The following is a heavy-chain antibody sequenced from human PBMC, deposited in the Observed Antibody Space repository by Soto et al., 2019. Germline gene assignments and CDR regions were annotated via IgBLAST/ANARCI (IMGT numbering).Heavy chain of an antibody. CDR1: NGSVSSVTYS. V-gene: IGHV4-30-2*01. CDR3: ARGNYYYGMDV. J-gene: IGHJ6*02. Sequence: SETLSLTCTVSNGSVSSVTYSWSWVRQPPGKGLEWIGYIYYSGTTYYTPSLKSRLTMSMDRANDHFSLNLTSVTAADTAVYFCARGNYYYGMDVWGQGITVTVSS. CDR2: IYYSGTT.